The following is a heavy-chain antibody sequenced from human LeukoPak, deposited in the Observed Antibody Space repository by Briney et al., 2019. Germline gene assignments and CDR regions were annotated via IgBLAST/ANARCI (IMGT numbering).Heavy chain of an antibody. V-gene: IGHV3-33*01. J-gene: IGHJ4*02. D-gene: IGHD5-12*01. CDR2: IWYDGSNK. CDR1: GFTFSSYG. CDR3: ARPDLGGYDRGGFDY. Sequence: PGGSLRLSCAAPGFTFSSYGMHWVRQAQGKGLEWVAVIWYDGSNKYYADSVKGRFTISRDNSKNTLYLQMNSLRAEDTAVYYCARPDLGGYDRGGFDYWGQGTLVTVSS.